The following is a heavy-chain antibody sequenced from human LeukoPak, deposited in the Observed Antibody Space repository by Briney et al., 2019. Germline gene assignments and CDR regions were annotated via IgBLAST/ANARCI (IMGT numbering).Heavy chain of an antibody. Sequence: ASETLSLTCTVSGGSITSSSYYWGWIRQPPGKGLEWIGSVYYRGRTYYNPSLKSRVTISVDTSKNQLSLKLSSVTAADTAVYYCARAGYCDSTTCPDAFDIWGQGTKVTVSS. J-gene: IGHJ3*02. V-gene: IGHV4-39*07. CDR2: VYYRGRT. CDR3: ARAGYCDSTTCPDAFDI. D-gene: IGHD2-2*01. CDR1: GGSITSSSYY.